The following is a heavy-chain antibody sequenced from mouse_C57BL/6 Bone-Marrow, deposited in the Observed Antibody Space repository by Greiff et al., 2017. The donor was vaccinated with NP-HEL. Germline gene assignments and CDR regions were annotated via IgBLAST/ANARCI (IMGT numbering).Heavy chain of an antibody. J-gene: IGHJ3*01. D-gene: IGHD2-4*01. CDR3: SRPPYDYDVAY. CDR2: ISSGGSYT. Sequence: EVMLVESGGDLVKPGGSLKLSCAASGFTFSSYGMSWVRQTPDKRLEWVVNISSGGSYTYYPDSVKGRFTISRDNAKNTLYLQMSSLKSEDTAMYYCSRPPYDYDVAYWGQGTLVTVSA. CDR1: GFTFSSYG. V-gene: IGHV5-6*01.